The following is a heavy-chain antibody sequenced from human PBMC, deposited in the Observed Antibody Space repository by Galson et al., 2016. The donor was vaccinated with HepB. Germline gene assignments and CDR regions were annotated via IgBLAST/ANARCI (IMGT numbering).Heavy chain of an antibody. J-gene: IGHJ6*04. Sequence: SLRLSCAASGFTFSSYGMHWVRQAPGKGLEWVAVIWYDGSNKYYADSVKGRFTISRDNPKNTLYLQMNSLRAEDTAVYYCVQGSTAPAVWGKGTTVTVSS. D-gene: IGHD1-26*01. CDR3: VQGSTAPAV. CDR1: GFTFSSYG. CDR2: IWYDGSNK. V-gene: IGHV3-33*01.